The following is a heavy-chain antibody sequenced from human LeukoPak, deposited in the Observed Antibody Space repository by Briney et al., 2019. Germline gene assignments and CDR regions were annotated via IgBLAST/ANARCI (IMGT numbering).Heavy chain of an antibody. D-gene: IGHD6-19*01. J-gene: IGHJ5*02. Sequence: SEALSLTCAVSGGSISSSNYYWGWIRQPPGQGLEWIRSIYYSGNTYYNPSLKSRVTISVDTSKNQFSLKLSSVTATDTAVYYCARRRAGRDWFDPSGQGPLVTVSS. CDR2: IYYSGNT. CDR3: ARRRAGRDWFDP. V-gene: IGHV4-39*01. CDR1: GGSISSSNYY.